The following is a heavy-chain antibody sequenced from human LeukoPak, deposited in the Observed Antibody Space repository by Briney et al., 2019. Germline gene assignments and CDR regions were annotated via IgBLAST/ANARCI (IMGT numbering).Heavy chain of an antibody. CDR1: GYTFTSYD. V-gene: IGHV1-8*01. CDR2: MNPNSGST. D-gene: IGHD2-2*01. CDR3: ARSGSTLISWFDP. J-gene: IGHJ5*02. Sequence: ASVKVSCKASGYTFTSYDINWVRQATGQGLEWMGWMNPNSGSTGYAQKFQGRVTMTRNTSISTAYMELSSLRSEDTAVYYCARSGSTLISWFDPWGQGTLVTVSS.